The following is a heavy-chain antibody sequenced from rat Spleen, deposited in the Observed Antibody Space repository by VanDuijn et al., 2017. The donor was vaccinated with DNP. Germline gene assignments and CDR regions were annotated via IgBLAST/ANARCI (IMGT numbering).Heavy chain of an antibody. J-gene: IGHJ4*01. CDR1: GFNFNDYW. V-gene: IGHV5-20*01. CDR2: ISSDGGHT. Sequence: EVKLVESGGGLVQPGRSLKLSCAASGFNFNDYWMAWVRQAPGKGLDWVASISSDGGHTYYRESVKGRFTISRDNAKSTLSLQMGSLRSEDTATYYCTTLITFMNGWGQGTSVTVSS. D-gene: IGHD1-1*01. CDR3: TTLITFMNG.